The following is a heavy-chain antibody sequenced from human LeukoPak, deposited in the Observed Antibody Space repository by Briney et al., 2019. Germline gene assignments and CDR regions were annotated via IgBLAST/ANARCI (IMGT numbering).Heavy chain of an antibody. D-gene: IGHD3-22*01. Sequence: SGGSLRLSCAASGFTVSSNYMSWVRQAPGKGLEWVANIKQDGSEKYYVDSVKGRFTISRDNAKNSLYLQMNSLRAEDTAVYYCARDGLYYYDSSGLFFYWGQGTLVTVSS. J-gene: IGHJ4*02. CDR1: GFTVSSNY. CDR2: IKQDGSEK. V-gene: IGHV3-7*01. CDR3: ARDGLYYYDSSGLFFY.